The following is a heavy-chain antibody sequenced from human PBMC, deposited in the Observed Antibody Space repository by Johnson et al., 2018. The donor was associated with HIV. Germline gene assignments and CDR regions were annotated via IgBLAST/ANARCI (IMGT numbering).Heavy chain of an antibody. V-gene: IGHV3-7*01. CDR3: ARDWGGYCSGGSCYGSGSYSQRNTFDV. Sequence: VQLVESGGGLVQPGGSLRLSCAASGFTFRNYLMSWVRQAPGKGLEWVANIKEDGSEKFYVDSVKGRFTISRDNAKNSLYLQMNSLRAEDTAVYYCARDWGGYCSGGSCYGSGSYSQRNTFDVWGQGTMVAVSS. D-gene: IGHD2-15*01. CDR1: GFTFRNYL. CDR2: IKEDGSEK. J-gene: IGHJ3*01.